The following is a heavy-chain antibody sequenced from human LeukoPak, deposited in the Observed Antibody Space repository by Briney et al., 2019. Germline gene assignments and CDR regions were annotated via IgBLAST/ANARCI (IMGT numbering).Heavy chain of an antibody. Sequence: GGSLRLSCAASGFTFSTYGMHWVRQAPGKGLEWVAFIRYDGSNKYYADSVKGRFTISRDNAKNSVSLQMNSLRAEDTAVYYCAKDLLRDRWFGESWGQGTLVTVSS. J-gene: IGHJ5*02. D-gene: IGHD3-10*01. CDR1: GFTFSTYG. CDR3: AKDLLRDRWFGES. CDR2: IRYDGSNK. V-gene: IGHV3-30*02.